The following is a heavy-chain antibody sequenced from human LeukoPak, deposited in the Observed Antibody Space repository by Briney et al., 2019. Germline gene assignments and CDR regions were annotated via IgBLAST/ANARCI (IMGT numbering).Heavy chain of an antibody. D-gene: IGHD5-18*01. V-gene: IGHV4-38-2*02. CDR1: GYSISSGYY. CDR2: IYHSGST. Sequence: SETLSLTCAVSGYSISSGYYWGWIPQPPGKGLEWIGSIYHSGSTYCNPSLKSRVTISVDTSKNQFSLKLSSVTAADTAVYYCARDLRGYSYGPWFDPWGQGTLVTVSS. J-gene: IGHJ5*02. CDR3: ARDLRGYSYGPWFDP.